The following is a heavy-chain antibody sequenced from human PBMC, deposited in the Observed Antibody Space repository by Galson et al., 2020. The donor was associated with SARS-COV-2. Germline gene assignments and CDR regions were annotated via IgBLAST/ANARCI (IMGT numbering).Heavy chain of an antibody. CDR2: VSSTGST. Sequence: ASETLSLTCTVSGGSVTSGAYYWTWIRQPPGQGLEWIGHVSSTGSTKYNPSLRSRVTVSLDTSKDQFSLMLTSVTAADTAVYYCARDLNRAASGSPAYWGQGTLVTVSS. CDR3: ARDLNRAASGSPAY. V-gene: IGHV4-61*08. CDR1: GGSVTSGAYY. J-gene: IGHJ4*02. D-gene: IGHD6-13*01.